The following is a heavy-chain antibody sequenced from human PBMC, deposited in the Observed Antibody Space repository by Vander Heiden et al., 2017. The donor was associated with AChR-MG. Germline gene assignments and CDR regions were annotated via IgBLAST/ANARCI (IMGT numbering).Heavy chain of an antibody. J-gene: IGHJ4*02. CDR1: GFTFSSYA. CDR3: AARIVVVITPFDY. CDR2: ISGSGGST. V-gene: IGHV3-23*01. D-gene: IGHD3-22*01. Sequence: EVQLLESGGGLVQPGGSLRLSCAASGFTFSSYAMSWVRQAPGKGLEWVSAISGSGGSTYYADAVKGRFTISRDNSKNTLYLQMNSLRAEDTAVYYCAARIVVVITPFDYWGQGTLVTVSS.